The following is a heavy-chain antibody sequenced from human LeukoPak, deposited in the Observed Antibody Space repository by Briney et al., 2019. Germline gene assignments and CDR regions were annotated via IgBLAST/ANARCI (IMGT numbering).Heavy chain of an antibody. D-gene: IGHD1-26*01. CDR2: VYYSGST. Sequence: SETLSLTCTVSGGSISSGSYYWGYIRQPPQKGLEWIGSVYYSGSTYYNPSLKSRVTISVDTPKNQFSLKLSSVTAAGTAVYYCARQGLWELPTFDSWGQGTLVSVSS. J-gene: IGHJ4*02. V-gene: IGHV4-39*01. CDR3: ARQGLWELPTFDS. CDR1: GGSISSGSYY.